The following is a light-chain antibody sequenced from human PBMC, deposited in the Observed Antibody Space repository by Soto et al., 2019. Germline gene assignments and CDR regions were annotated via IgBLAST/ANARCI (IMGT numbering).Light chain of an antibody. V-gene: IGLV1-51*02. CDR3: AAWDNSLGAGA. CDR2: END. J-gene: IGLJ2*01. Sequence: QSVLTQPPSVSAAPGQKVTISCSGSSSNIGNNYVSWYQQFPGTAPKLLIYENDKRPSGIPDRFSASKSGTSATLGITGPQTGDGADYYCAAWDNSLGAGAFGGGTKVTVL. CDR1: SSNIGNNY.